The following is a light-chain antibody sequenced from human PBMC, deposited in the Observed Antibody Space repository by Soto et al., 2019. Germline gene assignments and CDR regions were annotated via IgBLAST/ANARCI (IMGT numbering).Light chain of an antibody. CDR3: QQRSHWPPT. J-gene: IGKJ3*01. V-gene: IGKV3-11*01. CDR2: DGS. Sequence: EIVLTQSPATLSLSPGERATLSCRASQSVSSYLAWYQQKPGQAPRLLIYDGSNRATGIPARFSGSGSGTDFTLTIRSLEPEDFAVYYCQQRSHWPPTFGPGTKVDIK. CDR1: QSVSSY.